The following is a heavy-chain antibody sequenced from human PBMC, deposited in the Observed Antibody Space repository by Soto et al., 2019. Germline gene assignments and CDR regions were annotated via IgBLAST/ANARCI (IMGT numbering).Heavy chain of an antibody. CDR2: IIPIFGTA. V-gene: IGHV1-69*01. CDR3: AREDYDILTGYYMSVS. J-gene: IGHJ5*02. Sequence: QVQLVQSGAEVKKPGSSVKVSCKASGGTFSSYAISWVRQAPGQGLEWMGGIIPIFGTANYAQKFQGRVTITADESTSTAYMELSSVRSEETAVYYCAREDYDILTGYYMSVSWGQGTLVTVSS. CDR1: GGTFSSYA. D-gene: IGHD3-9*01.